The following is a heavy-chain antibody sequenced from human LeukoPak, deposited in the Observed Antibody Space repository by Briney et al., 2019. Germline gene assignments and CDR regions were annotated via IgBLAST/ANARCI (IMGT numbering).Heavy chain of an antibody. J-gene: IGHJ4*02. V-gene: IGHV2-26*01. Sequence: SGPTLVNPTETLTLTCTVSGFSISNARMGVSWIRQPPGKALEWLAHIFSNDEKSYSTSLKSRLTISKDTSKSQVVLTMTNMDPVDTATYYCAREVSMTTVTTNFDYWGQGTLVTVSS. CDR1: GFSISNARMG. CDR3: AREVSMTTVTTNFDY. CDR2: IFSNDEK. D-gene: IGHD4-11*01.